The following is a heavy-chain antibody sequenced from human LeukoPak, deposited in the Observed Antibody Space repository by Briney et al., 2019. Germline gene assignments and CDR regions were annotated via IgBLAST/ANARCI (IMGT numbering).Heavy chain of an antibody. CDR3: ARSTAGFDY. CDR1: GFTFSSYW. Sequence: QTGGSLRLSCAASGFTFSSYWMSWVRQAPGKGLEWVANLKQDGGEKHYVDSVKGRFTISRDNAKNSLYLQMNSLRAEDTAVYYCARSTAGFDYWGQGTLVTVSS. CDR2: LKQDGGEK. V-gene: IGHV3-7*01. J-gene: IGHJ4*02. D-gene: IGHD1-1*01.